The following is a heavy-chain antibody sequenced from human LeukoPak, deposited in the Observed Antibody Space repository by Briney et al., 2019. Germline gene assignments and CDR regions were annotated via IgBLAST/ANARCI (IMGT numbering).Heavy chain of an antibody. CDR3: ARGGSTSLYYYYGMDV. D-gene: IGHD2-2*01. CDR2: IYHSGST. CDR1: GGSISSSNR. V-gene: IGHV4-4*02. J-gene: IGHJ6*04. Sequence: SGTLSLTCAVSGGSISSSNRWSWVRQPPGKGLEWIGEIYHSGSTNYNPSLKSRVTISVDKSKNQFSLKLSSVTAADTAVYYCARGGSTSLYYYYGMDVWGKGTTVTVSS.